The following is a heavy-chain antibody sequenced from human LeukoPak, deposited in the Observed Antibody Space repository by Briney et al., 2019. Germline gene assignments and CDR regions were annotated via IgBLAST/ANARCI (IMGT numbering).Heavy chain of an antibody. J-gene: IGHJ4*02. Sequence: GGSLRLSCAASGFTFSTYAMSWVRQAPGKGLEWVSAISGSGRSTYYADSVKGRFTMSRDNSKNTVYLQMNSLRVDDTAVYYCARRDIVVVVSASDYWGQGTLVTVSS. CDR2: ISGSGRST. CDR3: ARRDIVVVVSASDY. D-gene: IGHD2-15*01. V-gene: IGHV3-23*01. CDR1: GFTFSTYA.